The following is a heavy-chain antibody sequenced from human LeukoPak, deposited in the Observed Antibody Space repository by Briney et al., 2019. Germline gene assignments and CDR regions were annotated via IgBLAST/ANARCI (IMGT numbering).Heavy chain of an antibody. CDR3: ATHYYGSGSYYRL. V-gene: IGHV4-39*01. CDR2: IYYSGST. CDR1: GGSISSSSYY. Sequence: SETLSLTCTVSGGSISSSSYYWGWIRQPPGKGLEWIGSIYYSGSTYYNPSLKSRVTISVDTSKNQFSLELSSVTAADTAVYYCATHYYGSGSYYRLWGQGTLVTVSS. J-gene: IGHJ4*02. D-gene: IGHD3-10*01.